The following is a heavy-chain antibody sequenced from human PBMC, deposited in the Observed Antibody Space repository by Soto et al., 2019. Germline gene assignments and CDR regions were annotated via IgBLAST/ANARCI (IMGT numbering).Heavy chain of an antibody. V-gene: IGHV3-23*01. Sequence: EVQLLESGGGLVQPGGSLRLSCAASGFTFSSYAMSWVRQAPGKGLEWVSAISGSGANTYYADSVKGRFTISRDNSKNTLYLQRNSLRAEDSAMYYCVRERSGYSYADSWGQGTLVTVSS. CDR1: GFTFSSYA. CDR2: ISGSGANT. J-gene: IGHJ4*02. CDR3: VRERSGYSYADS. D-gene: IGHD5-18*01.